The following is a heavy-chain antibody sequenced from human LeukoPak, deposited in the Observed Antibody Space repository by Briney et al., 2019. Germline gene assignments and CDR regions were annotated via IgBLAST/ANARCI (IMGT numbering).Heavy chain of an antibody. Sequence: ASVKVSCKASGYTFTSYGISWVRQAPGQGLEWMGWISAYNGNTNYAQKLQGRVTMTTDTSTSTAYMELSSLRSEDTAVYYCAREKLYCSSTSCYSYYYYYMDVWGKGTTVTVSS. J-gene: IGHJ6*03. CDR2: ISAYNGNT. CDR1: GYTFTSYG. V-gene: IGHV1-18*01. D-gene: IGHD2-2*01. CDR3: AREKLYCSSTSCYSYYYYYMDV.